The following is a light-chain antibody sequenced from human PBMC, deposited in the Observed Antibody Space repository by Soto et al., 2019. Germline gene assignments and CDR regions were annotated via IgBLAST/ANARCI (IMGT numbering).Light chain of an antibody. V-gene: IGLV2-23*02. CDR1: SSDVGSYNR. Sequence: QSALTQPASVSGSPGQSITISCTGTSSDVGSYNRVSWYQQLPGKAPKLMIYEVTKRPSEISNRFSGSKSGNTASLTISGLRAEDEADYYCCSYTDSTTFVFGGGTKLTVL. J-gene: IGLJ2*01. CDR2: EVT. CDR3: CSYTDSTTFV.